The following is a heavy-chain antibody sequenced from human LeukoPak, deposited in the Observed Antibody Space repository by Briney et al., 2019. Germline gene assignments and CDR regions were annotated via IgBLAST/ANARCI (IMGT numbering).Heavy chain of an antibody. Sequence: SETLSLTCTVSGGSISSGSYYWSWIRRPAGKGLEWIGRIYTSGSTNYNPSLKSRVTISVDTSKNQFSLKLSSVTAADTAVYYCAREGGYLYYFDYWGQGTLVTVSS. CDR3: AREGGYLYYFDY. D-gene: IGHD6-13*01. J-gene: IGHJ4*02. V-gene: IGHV4-61*02. CDR2: IYTSGST. CDR1: GGSISSGSYY.